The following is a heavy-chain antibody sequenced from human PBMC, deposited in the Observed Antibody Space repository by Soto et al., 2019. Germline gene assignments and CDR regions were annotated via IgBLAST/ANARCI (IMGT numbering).Heavy chain of an antibody. D-gene: IGHD3-16*01. CDR1: GDSISSGDNY. CDR2: IYYSGRS. J-gene: IGHJ4*02. Sequence: QLQESGPGLVKPSQTLSLTCTVSGDSISSGDNYWSWTRQPPGKGLEWIGYIYYSGRSYYKPSLKSRVTMSVDTSKNQFSLTLTSVTAADTAVYYCARGGGFDSWGRGTLVTVSS. CDR3: ARGGGFDS. V-gene: IGHV4-30-4*01.